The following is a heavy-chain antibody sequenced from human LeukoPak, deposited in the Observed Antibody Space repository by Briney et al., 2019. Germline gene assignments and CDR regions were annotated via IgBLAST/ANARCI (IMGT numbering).Heavy chain of an antibody. Sequence: GGSLRLSCAASGFTFGSYWMSWVRQAPGKGLEWVANIKQDGSEKYYVDSVKGRFTISRDNAKNSLYLQMNSLRAEDTAVNYCARDQIVVVPAAMVYFDYWGQGTLVTVSS. J-gene: IGHJ4*02. V-gene: IGHV3-7*04. CDR2: IKQDGSEK. D-gene: IGHD2-2*01. CDR1: GFTFGSYW. CDR3: ARDQIVVVPAAMVYFDY.